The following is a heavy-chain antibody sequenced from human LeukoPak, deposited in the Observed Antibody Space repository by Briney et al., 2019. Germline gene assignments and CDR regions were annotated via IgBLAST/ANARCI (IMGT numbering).Heavy chain of an antibody. CDR2: IFSSGTT. D-gene: IGHD3-10*01. CDR1: GGSMSSSSYY. CDR3: ASHGGSGSYPPVRDDP. Sequence: SETLSLTCTVSGGSMSSSSYYWAWIRQTPGKGLEWIGSIFSSGTTYYNPSLKSQVTISVDTSKNQFSLKLNSVTAADTAVFYCASHGGSGSYPPVRDDPWGQGTLVTVSS. V-gene: IGHV4-39*01. J-gene: IGHJ5*02.